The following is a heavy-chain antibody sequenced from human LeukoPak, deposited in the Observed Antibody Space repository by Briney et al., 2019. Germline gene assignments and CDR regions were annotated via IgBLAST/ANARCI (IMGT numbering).Heavy chain of an antibody. CDR1: GGSISNYY. V-gene: IGHV4-59*08. CDR2: IYYSGST. J-gene: IGHJ6*02. Sequence: SGTLSLTCTVSGGSISNYYWSWIRQPPGKGLEWIGYIYYSGSTNYNPSLKSRVTISVDTSKNQFSLKLSSVTAADTAVYYCARQASGDLYGMDVWGQGTTVTVS. D-gene: IGHD3-10*01. CDR3: ARQASGDLYGMDV.